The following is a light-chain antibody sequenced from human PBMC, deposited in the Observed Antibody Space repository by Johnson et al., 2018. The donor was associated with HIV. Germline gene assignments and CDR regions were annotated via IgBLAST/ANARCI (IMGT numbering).Light chain of an antibody. CDR3: ATWDSSLSVYV. Sequence: QSVLTQPPSVSAAPGQKVTISCSGSSSNIGNNYVSWYQQLPGTAPKLLIYENNKRPSGIPDRFSGSKSGTSATLVLTGLPTGDEADYHCATWDSSLSVYVFGTGTKVTVL. J-gene: IGLJ1*01. CDR1: SSNIGNNY. CDR2: ENN. V-gene: IGLV1-51*02.